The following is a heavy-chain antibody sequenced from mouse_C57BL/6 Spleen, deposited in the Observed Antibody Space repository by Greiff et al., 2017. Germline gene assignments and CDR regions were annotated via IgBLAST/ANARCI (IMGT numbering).Heavy chain of an antibody. V-gene: IGHV1-80*01. CDR2: IYPGDGDT. CDR3: ARAPYDYDRAWFAY. CDR1: GYAFRSYW. J-gene: IGHJ3*01. Sequence: QVQLQQSGAELVKPGASVKISCKASGYAFRSYWMNWVKQRPGKGLEWIGQIYPGDGDTNYNGKFKGKATLTADKSSSTAYMQLSSLTSEDSAVYFCARAPYDYDRAWFAYWGQGTLVTVSA. D-gene: IGHD2-4*01.